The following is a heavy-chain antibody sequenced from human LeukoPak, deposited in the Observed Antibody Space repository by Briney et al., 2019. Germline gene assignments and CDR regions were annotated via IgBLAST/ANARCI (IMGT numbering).Heavy chain of an antibody. D-gene: IGHD5-12*01. CDR2: ISVSGGRS. CDR1: GFTLDDYG. CDR3: AKDLLRYSGYDLGPLDY. J-gene: IGHJ4*02. Sequence: GGSLRLSCAASGFTLDDYGMTWVRQAPGKGLEWVSSISVSGGRSYYADSVKGRFTTSRDNSKNTLFLQMNSLRAEDTAVYYCAKDLLRYSGYDLGPLDYWGQGTLVTVSS. V-gene: IGHV3-23*01.